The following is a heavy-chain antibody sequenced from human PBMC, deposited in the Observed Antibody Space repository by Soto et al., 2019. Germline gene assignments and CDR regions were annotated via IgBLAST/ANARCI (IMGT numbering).Heavy chain of an antibody. V-gene: IGHV1-18*01. CDR3: ARDHKVTHPYYYCCYMDV. Sequence: QVPLVQSGAEVKKPGASVKVSCKASGYTFSSYGISWVRQAPGQGLEWMGWISAYNGNTDYAQKLQGRVTMTTNTSTSTAYMELRSLRSDDTAVYYCARDHKVTHPYYYCCYMDVWGKGTTVTVSS. J-gene: IGHJ6*03. CDR2: ISAYNGNT. CDR1: GYTFSSYG.